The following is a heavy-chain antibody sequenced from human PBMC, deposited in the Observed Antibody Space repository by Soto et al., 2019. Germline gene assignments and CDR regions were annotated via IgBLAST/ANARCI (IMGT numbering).Heavy chain of an antibody. CDR3: ARRGGSSPFDY. V-gene: IGHV4-39*01. CDR1: GGSISSSSYY. Sequence: QLQLQESGPGLVKPSETLSLTCTVSGGSISSSSYYWGWIRQSPGKGLEWIGNIYYSGSTYYNPSLMSRVTISVDTSKNQFSLKLSSVTAADTAVYYCARRGGSSPFDYWGQGTLVTVSS. CDR2: IYYSGST. D-gene: IGHD1-26*01. J-gene: IGHJ4*02.